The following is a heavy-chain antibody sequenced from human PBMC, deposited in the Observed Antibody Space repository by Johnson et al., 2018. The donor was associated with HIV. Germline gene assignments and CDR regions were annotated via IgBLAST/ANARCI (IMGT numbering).Heavy chain of an antibody. CDR1: GFTFSSYW. CDR3: VRGGAVAPSSGFDI. CDR2: IKQDGSEK. D-gene: IGHD6-19*01. Sequence: VQLVESGGGLVQPGGSLRLSCAASGFTFSSYWMSWVRQAPGKGLEWVANIKQDGSEKYYVDSVKGRFTISRENATNSLFLQMNIVRDEDTAVYYCVRGGAVAPSSGFDIWGQGTKVTVSS. J-gene: IGHJ3*02. V-gene: IGHV3-7*03.